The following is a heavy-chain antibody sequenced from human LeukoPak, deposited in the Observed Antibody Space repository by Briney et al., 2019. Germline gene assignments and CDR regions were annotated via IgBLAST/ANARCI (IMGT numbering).Heavy chain of an antibody. CDR2: IYSSGST. CDR3: AKSGGYGLIDY. D-gene: IGHD1-26*01. V-gene: IGHV4-39*01. J-gene: IGHJ4*02. CDR1: GASISGSNYY. Sequence: SETLSLTCAVSGASISGSNYYWGWIRQPPGKGLEWIGNIYSSGSTYYNASLQSRVTISIDTSKNQFSLRLNSVTAADTAMYYCAKSGGYGLIDYWGQGTRVTVSS.